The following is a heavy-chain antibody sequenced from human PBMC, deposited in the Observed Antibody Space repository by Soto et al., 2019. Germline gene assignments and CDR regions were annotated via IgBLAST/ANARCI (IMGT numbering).Heavy chain of an antibody. D-gene: IGHD3-16*02. V-gene: IGHV3-7*05. CDR3: ARERLSALLGELSLFVYSGGMDV. CDR2: IKQDGSEK. CDR1: GFTFSSYW. Sequence: GGSLRLSCAASGFTFSSYWMSWVRQAPGKGLEWVANIKQDGSEKYYVDSVKGRFTISRDNPKNSLYLQMNSLRAEDTAVYYCARERLSALLGELSLFVYSGGMDVWGQGTTVTVSS. J-gene: IGHJ6*02.